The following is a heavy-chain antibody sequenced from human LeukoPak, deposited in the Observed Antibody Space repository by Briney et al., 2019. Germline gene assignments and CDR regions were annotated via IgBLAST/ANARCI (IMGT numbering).Heavy chain of an antibody. J-gene: IGHJ4*02. CDR3: ARRYCSSASCLFDY. CDR2: VSSRGTTM. V-gene: IGHV3-48*03. D-gene: IGHD2-2*01. Sequence: GGSLRLSCAASGFTFNIYEVSWVRQAPGKGLEWVSCVSSRGTTMYHADSVKRRFTIYRDNAKNSLYLQMNSLRAEDAAVYYCARRYCSSASCLFDYWGQGPLVTVSS. CDR1: GFTFNIYE.